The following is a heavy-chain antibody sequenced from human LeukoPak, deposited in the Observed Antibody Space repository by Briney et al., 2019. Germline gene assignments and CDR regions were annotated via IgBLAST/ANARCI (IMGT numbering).Heavy chain of an antibody. V-gene: IGHV1-24*01. Sequence: ASVKVSCKVSGYTLTELSMHWVRQAPGRGLEWMGGFDPEDGETIYAQKFQGRVTITRDASANIAYMELTSLRSEDTAVYYCARGDGFTRDFWGQGTPVTVSS. CDR3: ARGDGFTRDF. CDR2: FDPEDGET. J-gene: IGHJ4*02. D-gene: IGHD5-24*01. CDR1: GYTLTELS.